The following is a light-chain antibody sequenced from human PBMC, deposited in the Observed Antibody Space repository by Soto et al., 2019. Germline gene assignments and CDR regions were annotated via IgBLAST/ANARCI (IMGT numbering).Light chain of an antibody. V-gene: IGKV3-20*01. CDR1: QSVSSGY. CDR2: GAS. CDR3: QQYGSSPFT. Sequence: IVLTQSPGTLSLSPGERATLSCRASQSVSSGYLAWYQQNPGQAPRLLIYGASSRATGIPDRFSGSGSGTDFTLTISILEPEDFAVYYCQQYGSSPFTFGGGTKVEIK. J-gene: IGKJ4*01.